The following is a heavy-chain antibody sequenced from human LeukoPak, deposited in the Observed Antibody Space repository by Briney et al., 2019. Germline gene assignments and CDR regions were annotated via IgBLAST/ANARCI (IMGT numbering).Heavy chain of an antibody. V-gene: IGHV3-23*01. J-gene: IGHJ3*02. D-gene: IGHD2-21*01. CDR3: GKDPNGDWVGGFDI. Sequence: GGSLRLSCEGSGFIFSNYAMSWVRQAPGKGPEWVSGISASGGRTHYADSVKGRFIISRDSSKNTVLLQMNSLRVEDAALYYCGKDPNGDWVGGFDIWGQGTVVTVSS. CDR2: ISASGGRT. CDR1: GFIFSNYA.